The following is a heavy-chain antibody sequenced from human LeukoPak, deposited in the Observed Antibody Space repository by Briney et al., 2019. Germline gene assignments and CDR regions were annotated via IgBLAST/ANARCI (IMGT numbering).Heavy chain of an antibody. Sequence: GGSLRLSCAASGFTFSSYEMNWVRQAPGKGLEWVSYISSSGSTIYYADSVKGRFTISRDNAKNSLYLQMNSLRAEDTALYYCATGKDDSGSYYRPIDYWGRGTLVTVSS. CDR3: ATGKDDSGSYYRPIDY. CDR2: ISSSGSTI. CDR1: GFTFSSYE. J-gene: IGHJ4*02. V-gene: IGHV3-48*03. D-gene: IGHD3-10*01.